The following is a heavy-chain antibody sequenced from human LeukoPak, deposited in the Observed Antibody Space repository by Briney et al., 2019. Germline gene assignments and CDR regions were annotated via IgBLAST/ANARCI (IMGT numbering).Heavy chain of an antibody. CDR1: GSTFNNYG. V-gene: IGHV3-30*03. CDR3: ATAHDDSGFDY. Sequence: GRSLRLSCAASGSTFNNYGMHWVRQAPGKGLEWVAVISYDGSNKYYADSVKGRFTISRDNSKNTLYLQMNSLRAEDTAVYYCATAHDDSGFDYWGQGTLVTVSS. CDR2: ISYDGSNK. D-gene: IGHD3-22*01. J-gene: IGHJ4*02.